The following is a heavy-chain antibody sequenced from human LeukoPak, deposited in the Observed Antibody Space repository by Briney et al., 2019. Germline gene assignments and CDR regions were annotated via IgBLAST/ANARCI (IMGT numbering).Heavy chain of an antibody. Sequence: GGPLTLSCAASGFTFSNFAMSWVRQAPGKGLGCVSLISANGGATYYADSVKGRFTISRDNSKSTLYLQMNSLRADDTAVYYCAKASGSPYYFDYWGQGTVVTVSS. CDR2: ISANGGAT. D-gene: IGHD3-10*01. J-gene: IGHJ4*02. V-gene: IGHV3-23*01. CDR3: AKASGSPYYFDY. CDR1: GFTFSNFA.